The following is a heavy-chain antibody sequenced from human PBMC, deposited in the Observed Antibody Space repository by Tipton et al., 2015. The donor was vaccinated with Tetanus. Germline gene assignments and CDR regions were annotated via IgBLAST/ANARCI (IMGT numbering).Heavy chain of an antibody. Sequence: SLRLSCAASGFTFSSYAMSWVRQAPGKGLEWVSAISGSGGSTYYADSVKGRFTISRDNSKNTLYLQMNSLRAEDTAVYYCAKDRRAGSPHYNWFDPWGQGTLVTVSS. V-gene: IGHV3-23*01. CDR3: AKDRRAGSPHYNWFDP. CDR1: GFTFSSYA. CDR2: ISGSGGST. D-gene: IGHD6-19*01. J-gene: IGHJ5*02.